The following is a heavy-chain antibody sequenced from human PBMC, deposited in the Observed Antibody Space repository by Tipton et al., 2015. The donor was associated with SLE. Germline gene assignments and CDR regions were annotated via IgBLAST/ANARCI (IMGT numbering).Heavy chain of an antibody. CDR3: AKDFGITGAIGPDS. D-gene: IGHD1-14*01. J-gene: IGHJ5*01. Sequence: SLRLSCVASGFRFSTYGLEWLRQAPAKGLVWVASVWNDGSAKYYADSVKGRFTISRDNFKNTLYLEMSSLRAVDTAVYFCAKDFGITGAIGPDSWGPGTLVTVSP. CDR1: GFRFSTYG. CDR2: VWNDGSAK. V-gene: IGHV3-33*06.